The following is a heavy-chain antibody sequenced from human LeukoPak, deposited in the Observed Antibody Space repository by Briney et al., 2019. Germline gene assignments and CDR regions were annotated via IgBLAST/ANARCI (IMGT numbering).Heavy chain of an antibody. CDR1: RFTFSSYW. J-gene: IGHJ3*02. Sequence: GGSLRHSCVASRFTFSSYWMCWVRPAPGKGLEWVANIKQDGSEKYYAESVKGRFTISRENAKKSLYLQMNSLRAEDTAVYYCARVRRGSYYPHDAFDIWGQGTMVTVSS. V-gene: IGHV3-7*01. D-gene: IGHD1-26*01. CDR2: IKQDGSEK. CDR3: ARVRRGSYYPHDAFDI.